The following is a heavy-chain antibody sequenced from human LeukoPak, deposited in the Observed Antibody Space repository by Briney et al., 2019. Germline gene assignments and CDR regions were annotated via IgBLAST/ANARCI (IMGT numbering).Heavy chain of an antibody. J-gene: IGHJ4*02. D-gene: IGHD3-22*01. Sequence: ASVKVSCKASGYTFNKYGITWVRQAPGQGLEWIGWISSYNGDTNYAQKFQGRATMTTDTSTTTAYMELRSLRYDDTAVYYCARYFYDDSGFPNYSFDYWGQGTLVTVSS. V-gene: IGHV1-18*01. CDR3: ARYFYDDSGFPNYSFDY. CDR1: GYTFNKYG. CDR2: ISSYNGDT.